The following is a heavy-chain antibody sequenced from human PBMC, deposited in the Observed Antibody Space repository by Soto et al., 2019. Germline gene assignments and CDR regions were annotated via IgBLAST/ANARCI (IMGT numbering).Heavy chain of an antibody. CDR2: ISYDGSNK. Sequence: GGSLRLSCAASGFTFSSYAMHWVRQAPGKGLEWVAVISYDGSNKYYADSVKGRFTISRDNSKNTLYLQMNSLRAEDTAVYYCATPVGIAVAGAFDYWGQGTLVTVSS. J-gene: IGHJ4*02. V-gene: IGHV3-30-3*01. D-gene: IGHD6-19*01. CDR3: ATPVGIAVAGAFDY. CDR1: GFTFSSYA.